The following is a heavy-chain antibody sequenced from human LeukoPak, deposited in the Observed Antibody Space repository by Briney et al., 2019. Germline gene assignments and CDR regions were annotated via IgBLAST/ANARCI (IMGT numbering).Heavy chain of an antibody. Sequence: SGTLSLTCTVSGGSISSGSYYWSWIRQPAGKGLEWIGRIYTSGSTNYNPSLKSRVTISVDTSKNQFSLKLSSVTAADTAVYYCARILARQFTSFSDSSPYTYYYMDVWGKGTTVTVSS. CDR3: ARILARQFTSFSDSSPYTYYYMDV. CDR2: IYTSGST. J-gene: IGHJ6*03. CDR1: GGSISSGSYY. D-gene: IGHD2/OR15-2a*01. V-gene: IGHV4-61*02.